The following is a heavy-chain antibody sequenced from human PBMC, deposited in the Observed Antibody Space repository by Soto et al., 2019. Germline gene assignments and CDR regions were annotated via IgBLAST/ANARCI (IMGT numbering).Heavy chain of an antibody. D-gene: IGHD3-16*01. J-gene: IGHJ6*02. CDR3: ARDRLLVRVGEGSMDV. Sequence: QVQLQESGPGLVKPSQTLSLTCTVSGGSISSGGYYWSWIRQHPGKGLEWIGYIYYSGSTYYNPSLKRRVTIAVDTSKNQFSLKLRCVSAADTAVYYCARDRLLVRVGEGSMDVWGQGTTVTVSS. CDR1: GGSISSGGYY. V-gene: IGHV4-31*03. CDR2: IYYSGST.